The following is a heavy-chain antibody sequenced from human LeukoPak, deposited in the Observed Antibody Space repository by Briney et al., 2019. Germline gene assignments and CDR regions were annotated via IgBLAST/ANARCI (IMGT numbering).Heavy chain of an antibody. Sequence: XTASGFPFSXYXXXWGRXGPGKXXXWVTVIWPDGSIKYYADSVKGRFTVSRDNSKNTLYLQMNSLRAEDTAVYYCARHNHGYDWDFWGQGTLVTVSS. CDR2: IWPDGSIK. CDR1: GFPFSXYX. CDR3: ARHNHGYDWDF. V-gene: IGHV3-33*01. D-gene: IGHD5-12*01. J-gene: IGHJ4*02.